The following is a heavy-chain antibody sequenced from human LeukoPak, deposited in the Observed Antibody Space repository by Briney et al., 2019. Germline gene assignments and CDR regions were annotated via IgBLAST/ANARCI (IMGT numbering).Heavy chain of an antibody. CDR3: ARFGYDYFDY. CDR2: ISSSGSTI. J-gene: IGHJ4*02. CDR1: GFTFSSYE. D-gene: IGHD5-12*01. V-gene: IGHV3-48*03. Sequence: PGGSLRLSCAASGFTFSSYEMNWVRQAPGKGLEWASYISSSGSTIYYADSVKGRFTISRDNAKNSLYLQMNSLRAEDTAVYYCARFGYDYFDYWGQGTLVTVSS.